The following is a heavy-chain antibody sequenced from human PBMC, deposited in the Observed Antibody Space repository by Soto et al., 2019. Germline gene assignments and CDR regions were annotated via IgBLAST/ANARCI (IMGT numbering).Heavy chain of an antibody. V-gene: IGHV4-34*01. CDR1: GGSFSGYY. Sequence: PSETLSLTCAVYGGSFSGYYWSWIRQPPGKGLEWIGEINHSGSTNYNPSLKSRVTISVDTSKNQFSLKLSSVTAADTAVYYCARAGIPEYYYYMDVWGKGTTVTVSS. D-gene: IGHD6-13*01. CDR2: INHSGST. CDR3: ARAGIPEYYYYMDV. J-gene: IGHJ6*03.